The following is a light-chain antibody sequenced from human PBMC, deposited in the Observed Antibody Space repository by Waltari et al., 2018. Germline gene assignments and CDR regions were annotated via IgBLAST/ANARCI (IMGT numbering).Light chain of an antibody. V-gene: IGLV1-51*01. CDR1: SSNIGNNY. CDR3: GTWDSSLNGVI. CDR2: DNN. J-gene: IGLJ2*01. Sequence: QSVLTQPLSVSAAPGQTVAISCSGSSSNIGNNYVSWYQQLPGTAPKLLIYDNNKRPSGIPDRFSGSKSGTSGTLGITGLQTGDEADYYCGTWDSSLNGVIFGGGTKLTVL.